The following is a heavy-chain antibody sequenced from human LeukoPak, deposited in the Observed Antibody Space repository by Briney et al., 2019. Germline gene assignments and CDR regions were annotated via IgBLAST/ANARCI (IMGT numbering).Heavy chain of an antibody. CDR1: GYSISSGYY. J-gene: IGHJ4*02. D-gene: IGHD6-13*01. CDR2: IYHSGST. CDR3: ARVKVSGRIAAAGDY. V-gene: IGHV4-38-2*02. Sequence: SETLSLTCTVSGYSISSGYYWGWIRQPPGKGLEWIGSIYHSGSTYYNPSLKSRVTISVDTSKNQFSLKLSSVTAADTAVYYCARVKVSGRIAAAGDYWGQGTLVTVSS.